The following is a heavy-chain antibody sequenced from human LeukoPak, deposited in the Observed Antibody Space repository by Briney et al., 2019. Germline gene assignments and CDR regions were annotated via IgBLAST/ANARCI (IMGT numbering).Heavy chain of an antibody. Sequence: RGESLKISCKGSGYSFTSYWIGWVRQMPGKGLEWMGIIYPGDSDTRYSPSFQGQVTISADKSISTAYLQWSSLKASDTAMYYCARRYCSSTSCYYFDYWGQGTLVTVSS. J-gene: IGHJ4*02. CDR2: IYPGDSDT. V-gene: IGHV5-51*01. CDR3: ARRYCSSTSCYYFDY. D-gene: IGHD2-2*01. CDR1: GYSFTSYW.